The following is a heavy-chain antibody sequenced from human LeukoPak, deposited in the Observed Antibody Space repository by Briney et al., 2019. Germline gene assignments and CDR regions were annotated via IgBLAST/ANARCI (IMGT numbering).Heavy chain of an antibody. CDR2: INPNSGGT. CDR3: ATKSDFWSGYYGRDNLDY. V-gene: IGHV1-2*02. CDR1: GYTFTGYY. Sequence: RASVKVSCKASGYTFTGYYMHWVRQAPGQGLEWMGWINPNSGGTNYAQKFQGRVTMTRDTSISTAYMELSRLRSDDTAVYYCATKSDFWSGYYGRDNLDYWGQGTLVTVSS. D-gene: IGHD3-3*01. J-gene: IGHJ4*02.